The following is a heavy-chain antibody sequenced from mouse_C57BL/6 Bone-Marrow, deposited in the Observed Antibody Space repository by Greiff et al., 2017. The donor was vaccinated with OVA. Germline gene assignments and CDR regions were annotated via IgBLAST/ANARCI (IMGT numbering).Heavy chain of an antibody. Sequence: QVQLKQPGAELVMPGASVKLSCKASGYTFTSYWMHWVKQRPGQGLEWIGEIDPSDSYTNYNQKFKGKSTLTVDKSSSTAYMQLSSLTSEDSAVYYCAREGDYGVYYFDYWGQGTTLTVSS. CDR1: GYTFTSYW. CDR3: AREGDYGVYYFDY. V-gene: IGHV1-69*01. J-gene: IGHJ2*01. D-gene: IGHD2-4*01. CDR2: IDPSDSYT.